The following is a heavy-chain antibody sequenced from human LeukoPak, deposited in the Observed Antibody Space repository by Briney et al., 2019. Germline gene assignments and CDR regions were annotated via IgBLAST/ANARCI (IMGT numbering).Heavy chain of an antibody. V-gene: IGHV3-48*04. J-gene: IGHJ5*02. CDR2: ISSSSSTI. Sequence: GGSLRLSCAASGFTFSSYSMNWVRQAPGKGLEWVSYISSSSSTIYYADSVKGRFTISRDNPGNVMYLQMDSLRAEDTAVYYCTRVAQSGPTGWFDPWGQGTLVTVPS. D-gene: IGHD1-1*01. CDR3: TRVAQSGPTGWFDP. CDR1: GFTFSSYS.